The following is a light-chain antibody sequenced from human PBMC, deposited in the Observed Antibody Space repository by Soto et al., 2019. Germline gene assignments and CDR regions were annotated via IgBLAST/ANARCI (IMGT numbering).Light chain of an antibody. CDR3: QQSYITPLT. Sequence: DIQMTQSPSSLSASVGDRVTITCRASQSISSYLNWYQQKPGKDPKLLIYAASSLQSGVPSRFSGSGSGTDFTLTISSLQPEDFATYYCQQSYITPLTFGGGTKVEIK. CDR1: QSISSY. J-gene: IGKJ4*01. CDR2: AAS. V-gene: IGKV1-39*01.